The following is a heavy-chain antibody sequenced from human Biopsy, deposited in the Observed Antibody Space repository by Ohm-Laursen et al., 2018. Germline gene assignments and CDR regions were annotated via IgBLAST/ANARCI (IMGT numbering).Heavy chain of an antibody. Sequence: GTLSLTCAVYGGSLSGYYWNWIRQSPGKGLEWIGEIHHRGFTSNNPSLKSQVTISVDTSKNQFSLKLGSVTAADTAVYYCAKNLAVSSYALDIWGQGTMVTVSS. J-gene: IGHJ3*02. CDR2: IHHRGFT. CDR1: GGSLSGYY. CDR3: AKNLAVSSYALDI. D-gene: IGHD2/OR15-2a*01. V-gene: IGHV4-34*01.